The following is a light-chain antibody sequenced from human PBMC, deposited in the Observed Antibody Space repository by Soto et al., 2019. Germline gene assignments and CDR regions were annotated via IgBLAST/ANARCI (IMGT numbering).Light chain of an antibody. CDR1: QDVSSN. V-gene: IGKV3-15*01. Sequence: PATLSVSPWESATLSCRASQDVSSNLAWYQQKPGQAPSLLIYGASTRATGTPARFSGSGSGTEFTLTISSLQSEDYAVYFCQQYIRWPLTFGGGTKVDI. CDR3: QQYIRWPLT. CDR2: GAS. J-gene: IGKJ4*01.